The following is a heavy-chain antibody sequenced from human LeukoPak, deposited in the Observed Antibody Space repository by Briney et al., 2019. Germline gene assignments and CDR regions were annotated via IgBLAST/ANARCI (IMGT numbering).Heavy chain of an antibody. CDR2: FDPEDGET. CDR1: GYTLTELS. J-gene: IGHJ4*02. CDR3: ATSPKVWKDYYDSSGYFDY. D-gene: IGHD3-22*01. V-gene: IGHV1-24*01. Sequence: ASVQVSCTVSGYTLTELSMHWVRQAPGKGLEWKGGFDPEDGETIYAQKFQGRVTMTEDTSTDTAYMELSSLRSEDTAVYYCATSPKVWKDYYDSSGYFDYWGQGTLVTVSS.